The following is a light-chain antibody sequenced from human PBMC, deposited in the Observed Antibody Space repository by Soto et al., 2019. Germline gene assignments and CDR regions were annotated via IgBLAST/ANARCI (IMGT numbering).Light chain of an antibody. V-gene: IGKV3-11*01. Sequence: EIVLTQSPATLSLSPGERATLSCRASQSVSSYLAWYQQKPGQAPRHLIYDASNRATGIPARFSGSGSGTDFTLTISIVEPEDFAVYYCQQRSNWPRLTFGGRTKVVIK. CDR3: QQRSNWPRLT. CDR2: DAS. CDR1: QSVSSY. J-gene: IGKJ4*01.